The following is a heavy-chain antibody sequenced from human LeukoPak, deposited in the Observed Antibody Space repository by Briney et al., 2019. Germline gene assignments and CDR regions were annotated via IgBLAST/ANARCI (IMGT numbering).Heavy chain of an antibody. CDR3: AQATDGMDV. CDR1: GFTFSSYG. V-gene: IGHV3-30*03. Sequence: GRSLRLSCAASGFTFSSYGMHWVRQAPGKGLEWVAVISYDGSNKYYADSVKGRFTISRDNSKNTLYLQMNSLRAEDTAVYYRAQATDGMDVWGQGTTVTVSS. J-gene: IGHJ6*02. CDR2: ISYDGSNK.